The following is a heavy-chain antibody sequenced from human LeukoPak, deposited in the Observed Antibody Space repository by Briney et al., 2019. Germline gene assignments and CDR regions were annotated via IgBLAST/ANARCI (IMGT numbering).Heavy chain of an antibody. CDR3: AKADTHYLSSWYGVNFDY. CDR2: ITSSGGST. Sequence: GGSLRLSCAASGFTFNNYAMNWVRQAPGKGLQWVSAITSSGGSTYYADSVKGRFTISRDNSKNTLYLQMNSLRAEDTAVYYCAKADTHYLSSWYGVNFDYWGQGTLVTVSS. V-gene: IGHV3-23*01. J-gene: IGHJ4*02. CDR1: GFTFNNYA. D-gene: IGHD6-13*01.